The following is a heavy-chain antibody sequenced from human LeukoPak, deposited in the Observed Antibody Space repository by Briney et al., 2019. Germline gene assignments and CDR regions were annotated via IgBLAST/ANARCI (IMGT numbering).Heavy chain of an antibody. D-gene: IGHD2-15*01. CDR3: ARDLFACSGGSCYFDY. Sequence: SVKVSCKASGGTFSSYAISWVRQAPGQGLEWMGRIIPILGTANYAQKFQGRVTITADKSTSTAYMELSSLRSEDTAVYYCARDLFACSGGSCYFDYWGQGTLVTVSS. J-gene: IGHJ4*02. V-gene: IGHV1-69*04. CDR1: GGTFSSYA. CDR2: IIPILGTA.